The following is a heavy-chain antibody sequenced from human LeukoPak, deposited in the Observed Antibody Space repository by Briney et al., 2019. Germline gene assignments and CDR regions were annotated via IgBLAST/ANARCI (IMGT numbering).Heavy chain of an antibody. J-gene: IGHJ2*01. CDR1: GGSISSYY. V-gene: IGHV4-59*08. Sequence: SETLSLTCTVSGGSISSYYWSWIRQPPGKGLEWIGYIYYSGSTNYNPSLKSRVTISVDTSKNQFSLKLSSVTAADTAVYYCARRHDTAMVSDLWGRGTLVTVSS. D-gene: IGHD5-18*01. CDR2: IYYSGST. CDR3: ARRHDTAMVSDL.